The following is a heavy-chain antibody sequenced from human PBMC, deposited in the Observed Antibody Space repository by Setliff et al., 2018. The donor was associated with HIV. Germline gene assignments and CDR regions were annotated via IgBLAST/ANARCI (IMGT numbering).Heavy chain of an antibody. V-gene: IGHV4-34*01. J-gene: IGHJ4*02. D-gene: IGHD2-2*01. CDR3: ARLDCSSSSGFVDY. CDR1: GGSFSGYY. CDR2: INHSGST. Sequence: TLSLTCAVYGGSFSGYYWSWIRQPPGKGLEWIGEINHSGSTNYNPSLKSRVTISVDTSKNQFSLKLSSVTAADTAVYYCARLDCSSSSGFVDYWGQGTLVTVSS.